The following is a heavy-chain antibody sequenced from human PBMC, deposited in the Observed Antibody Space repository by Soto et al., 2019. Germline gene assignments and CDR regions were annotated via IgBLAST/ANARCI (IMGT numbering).Heavy chain of an antibody. CDR1: GFTFSDYY. J-gene: IGHJ3*02. CDR3: ARAYSDAFDI. CDR2: ISSSGSGI. Sequence: GGSLRLSCAASGFTFSDYYMTWIRQAPGKGLEWVSYISSSGSGIYYPDSMKGRFTISRDNAKKSLYLQMSSLRAEDTAVYYCARAYSDAFDIWGQGTMVTVSS. D-gene: IGHD2-15*01. V-gene: IGHV3-11*01.